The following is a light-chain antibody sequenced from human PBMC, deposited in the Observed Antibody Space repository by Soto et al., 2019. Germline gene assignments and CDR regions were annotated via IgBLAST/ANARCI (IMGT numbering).Light chain of an antibody. V-gene: IGKV3-15*01. Sequence: EIVMTQSPVTLSVSPGERATLSCRASQSVTTNLAWFQQKPGQAPRLLIYGASTRATGIPARFSGSGSGTEFTLTINSLQSEDFAIYYCQQYNNWPLAFGGGTKVDIK. CDR1: QSVTTN. CDR2: GAS. CDR3: QQYNNWPLA. J-gene: IGKJ4*01.